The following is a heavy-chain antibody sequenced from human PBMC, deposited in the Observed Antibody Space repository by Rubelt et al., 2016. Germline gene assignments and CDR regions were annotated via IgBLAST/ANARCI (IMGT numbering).Heavy chain of an antibody. D-gene: IGHD1-7*01. Sequence: AASGFTLSDQYMDWVRQAPGMGLEWVGRTRNKANSYTTEYAASVKGRFTISRDDSKNSLYLQMNSLKTEDTAVYYCVNELRGGLQCWGQGTLVTVPS. J-gene: IGHJ4*02. V-gene: IGHV3-72*01. CDR1: GFTLSDQY. CDR2: TRNKANSYTT. CDR3: VNELRGGLQC.